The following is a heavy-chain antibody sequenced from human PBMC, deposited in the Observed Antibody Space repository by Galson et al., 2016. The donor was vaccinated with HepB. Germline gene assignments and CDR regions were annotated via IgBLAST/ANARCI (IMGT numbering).Heavy chain of an antibody. Sequence: SLRLSCAASGFNFGSFSMHWVRQAPGKGLEGVAYISTSSTTIYYADSAKGRFTISRDNAKSSLYLQMYRLRAEDTARYFCARGVNDYGDYWGQGTSVTVSS. CDR2: ISTSSTTI. CDR1: GFNFGSFS. CDR3: ARGVNDYGDY. V-gene: IGHV3-48*01. D-gene: IGHD5/OR15-5a*01. J-gene: IGHJ4*02.